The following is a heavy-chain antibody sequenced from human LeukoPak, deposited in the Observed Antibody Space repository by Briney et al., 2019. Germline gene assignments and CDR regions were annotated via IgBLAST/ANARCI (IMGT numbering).Heavy chain of an antibody. CDR3: ARVRVERYYLVATIFDY. J-gene: IGHJ4*02. D-gene: IGHD5-12*01. CDR2: IYYSGST. V-gene: IGHV4-59*11. Sequence: SETLSLTCTVSGGSISSHYWSWIRQPPGKGLEWIGYIYYSGSTNYNPSLKSRVTISVDTSKNQFSLKLSSVTAADTAVYYCARVRVERYYLVATIFDYWGQGTLVTVSS. CDR1: GGSISSHY.